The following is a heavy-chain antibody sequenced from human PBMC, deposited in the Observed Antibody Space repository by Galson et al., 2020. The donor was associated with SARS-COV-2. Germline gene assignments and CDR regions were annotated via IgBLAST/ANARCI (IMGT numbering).Heavy chain of an antibody. V-gene: IGHV3-23*01. J-gene: IGHJ4*02. CDR2: IGGSGDNI. CDR3: ARRTFGGISH. CDR1: GSPFTDYA. Sequence: GESLKISCAASGSPFTDYAIKWVSQAPGKGLEWVAVIGGSGDNIHYADSVMGRFTISRDNSKNMAYLQMNSLTVEDTAVYYCARRTFGGISHWGQGTPVTVSS. D-gene: IGHD3-3*01.